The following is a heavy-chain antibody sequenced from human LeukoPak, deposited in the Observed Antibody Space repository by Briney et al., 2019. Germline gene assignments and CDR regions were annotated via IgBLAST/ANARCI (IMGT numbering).Heavy chain of an antibody. V-gene: IGHV1-2*02. J-gene: IGHJ4*02. CDR1: GYTFTGYF. D-gene: IGHD3-22*01. Sequence: ASVKVSCKGSGYTFTGYFIHWVRQAPGQGLEWMGWINPNSGGTNYAQNFQGRVTMTRDTSISTAYMELSRLRPDDTAVYYCARVKNYYDSSGYLYYFDYWGQGTLVTVSS. CDR3: ARVKNYYDSSGYLYYFDY. CDR2: INPNSGGT.